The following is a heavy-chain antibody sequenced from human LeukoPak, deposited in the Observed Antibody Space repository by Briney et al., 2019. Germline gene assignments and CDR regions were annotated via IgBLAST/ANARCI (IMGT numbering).Heavy chain of an antibody. CDR1: GFTFSSYS. CDR2: ISSSSSYT. J-gene: IGHJ4*02. D-gene: IGHD3-22*01. Sequence: GGSLRLSCAASGFTFSSYSMNWVRQAPGKGLEWVSSISSSSSYTYYADSVKGRFTISRDNAKNSLYLQMNSLRAEDTAVYYCARAPPYYYDSSGYYYCFDYWGQGTLVTVSS. V-gene: IGHV3-21*01. CDR3: ARAPPYYYDSSGYYYCFDY.